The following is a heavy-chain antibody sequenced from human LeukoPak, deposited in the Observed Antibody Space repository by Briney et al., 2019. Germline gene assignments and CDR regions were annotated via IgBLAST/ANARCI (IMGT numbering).Heavy chain of an antibody. CDR3: NQSSGYYYVSDY. Sequence: SETLSLTCAVYGGSFSGYYWSWIRQPPGKGLEWIGEINHSGSTNYNPSLKSRVTISVDTSKNQFSLKLSSVTAADTAVYSCNQSSGYYYVSDYWGQGTLVTVSS. D-gene: IGHD3-22*01. CDR2: INHSGST. J-gene: IGHJ4*02. CDR1: GGSFSGYY. V-gene: IGHV4-34*01.